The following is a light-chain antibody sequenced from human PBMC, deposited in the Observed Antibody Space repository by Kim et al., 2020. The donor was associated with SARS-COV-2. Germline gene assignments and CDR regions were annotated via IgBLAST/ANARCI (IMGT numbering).Light chain of an antibody. V-gene: IGKV1-8*01. CDR1: QGISSY. CDR3: QQYYSYPQT. Sequence: ASTGDRVTITCRASQGISSYLAWYQQKPGKAPKLLIYAASTLQSGVPSRFSGSGSGTDFTLTISCLQSEDFATYYCQQYYSYPQTFGQGTRLEIK. J-gene: IGKJ5*01. CDR2: AAS.